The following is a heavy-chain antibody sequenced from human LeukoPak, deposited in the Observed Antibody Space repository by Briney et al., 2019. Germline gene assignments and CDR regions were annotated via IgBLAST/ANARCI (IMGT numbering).Heavy chain of an antibody. Sequence: PGGSLRLSCAASGFTFSSYGMHWVRQAPGKGLEWVAVISYDRSKTYYADSVKGRFTISSDNSKNTLHLQMNSLRAEDTAVYFCAKDQGYDILTGYSDYWGQGTLVTVSS. D-gene: IGHD3-9*01. CDR1: GFTFSSYG. CDR2: ISYDRSKT. CDR3: AKDQGYDILTGYSDY. V-gene: IGHV3-30*18. J-gene: IGHJ4*02.